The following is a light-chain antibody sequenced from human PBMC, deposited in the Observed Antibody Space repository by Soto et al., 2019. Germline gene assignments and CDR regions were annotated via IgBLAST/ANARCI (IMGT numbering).Light chain of an antibody. V-gene: IGKV3-11*01. CDR1: QSVSSY. CDR3: QQRSNWPPVT. Sequence: EIVFTQSPATLSLSPGERATLSCRASQSVSSYLAWYQQKPGQAPRLLIYDASNRATGIPARFSGSGSGTDFTLTISCLEPEDFAIYYCQQRSNWPPVTFGGGTKVEIK. CDR2: DAS. J-gene: IGKJ4*01.